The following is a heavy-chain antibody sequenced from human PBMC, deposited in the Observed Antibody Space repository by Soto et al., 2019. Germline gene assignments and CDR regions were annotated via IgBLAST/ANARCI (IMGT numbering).Heavy chain of an antibody. J-gene: IGHJ6*02. CDR3: TTDLLLGITGPRYYYYGMDV. D-gene: IGHD1-20*01. Sequence: SETLSLTCTVSGGSVSSGSYYWSWIRQPPGKGLEWIGYIYYSGSTNYNPSLKSRVTISVDTSKNQFSLKLSSVTAADTAVYYCTTDLLLGITGPRYYYYGMDVWGQGTTVTVSS. CDR2: IYYSGST. CDR1: GGSVSSGSYY. V-gene: IGHV4-61*01.